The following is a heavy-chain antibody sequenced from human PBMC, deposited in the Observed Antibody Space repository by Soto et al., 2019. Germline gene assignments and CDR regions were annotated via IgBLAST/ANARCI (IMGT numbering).Heavy chain of an antibody. J-gene: IGHJ1*01. D-gene: IGHD5-18*01. CDR2: IYYSGST. CDR1: GGSISSYY. Sequence: PSETLSLTCTVSGGSISSYYWSWIRQPPGKGLEWIGYIYYSGSTNYNPSLKSRVTISVDTSKNQFSLKLSSVTAADTAVYYCARVGAAMVNDDWGKGTLVPVAS. V-gene: IGHV4-59*01. CDR3: ARVGAAMVNDD.